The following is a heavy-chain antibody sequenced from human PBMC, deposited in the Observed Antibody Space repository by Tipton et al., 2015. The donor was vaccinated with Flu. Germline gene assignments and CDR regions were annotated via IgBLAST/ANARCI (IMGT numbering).Heavy chain of an antibody. V-gene: IGHV3-21*01. CDR1: GFTFSSYS. CDR2: ISSSSSYI. CDR3: ARDPPPASGSPVSSDY. Sequence: SLRLSCAASGFTFSSYSMNWVRQAPGKGLEWVSSISSSSSYIYYADSVKGRFTISRDNAKNSLYLQMNSLRAEDTAVYYCARDPPPASGSPVSSDYWGQGTLVTVSS. J-gene: IGHJ4*02. D-gene: IGHD1-26*01.